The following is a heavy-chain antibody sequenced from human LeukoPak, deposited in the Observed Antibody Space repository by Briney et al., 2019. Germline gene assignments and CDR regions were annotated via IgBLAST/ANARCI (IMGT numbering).Heavy chain of an antibody. D-gene: IGHD4-23*01. V-gene: IGHV3-7*01. J-gene: IGHJ5*02. CDR2: IKQDGSQK. CDR3: AKGSERGNSVYPA. CDR1: GFSFGKYW. Sequence: GGSLRLSCAASGFSFGKYWMSWVRQAPGKGLEWVAHIKQDGSQKHDVDSAKGRFTFSRDNSKNSMFLQMNSLRAEDTAVYYCAKGSERGNSVYPAWGQGTLVTVSS.